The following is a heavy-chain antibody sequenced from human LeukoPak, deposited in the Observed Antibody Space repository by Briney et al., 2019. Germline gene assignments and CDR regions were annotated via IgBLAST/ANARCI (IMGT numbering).Heavy chain of an antibody. CDR2: ISSSSSSI. V-gene: IGHV3-48*02. Sequence: QPGGSLRLSCAASGFSFSSYGMNWVRRAPGKGLEWLSYISSSSSSIYYADSVKGRFTISRDNGENSLYLQMNSLRDEDTAVYYCARDNTGSYEYWGQGTLVTVSP. J-gene: IGHJ4*02. CDR3: ARDNTGSYEY. D-gene: IGHD1-26*01. CDR1: GFSFSSYG.